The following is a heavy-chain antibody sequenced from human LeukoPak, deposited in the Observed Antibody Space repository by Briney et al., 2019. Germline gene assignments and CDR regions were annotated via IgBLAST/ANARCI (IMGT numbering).Heavy chain of an antibody. CDR2: IYYSGST. CDR1: GGSISSDDYY. Sequence: SETLSLTCTVSGGSISSDDYYWSWIRQPPGKGLEWIGNIYYSGSTYYNPSLKSRVTILVDTSKNQFPLKLSSVTAADTAVYYCARERLGKKYFDYWGQGTLVTVSS. J-gene: IGHJ4*02. D-gene: IGHD7-27*01. V-gene: IGHV4-30-4*01. CDR3: ARERLGKKYFDY.